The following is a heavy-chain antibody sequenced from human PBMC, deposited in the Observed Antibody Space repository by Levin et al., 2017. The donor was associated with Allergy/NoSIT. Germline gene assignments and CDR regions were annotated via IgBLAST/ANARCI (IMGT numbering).Heavy chain of an antibody. Sequence: GGSLRLSCAASGFTFSSYGMHWVRQAPGKGLEWVAVIWYDGSNKYYADSVKGRFTISRDNSKNTLYLQMNSLRAEDTAVYYCARWGDIAAEDYYGMDVWGQGTTVTVSS. J-gene: IGHJ6*02. CDR3: ARWGDIAAEDYYGMDV. CDR1: GFTFSSYG. V-gene: IGHV3-33*01. CDR2: IWYDGSNK. D-gene: IGHD6-13*01.